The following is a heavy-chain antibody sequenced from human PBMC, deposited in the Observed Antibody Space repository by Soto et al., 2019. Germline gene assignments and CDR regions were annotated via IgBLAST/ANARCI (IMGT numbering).Heavy chain of an antibody. CDR1: GGSISSGGYC. CDR3: ARGLSGISPIDY. V-gene: IGHV4-31*03. J-gene: IGHJ4*02. Sequence: TSETLSLTCTVSGGSISSGGYCWSWIRQHPGKGLEWIGYIYYSGSTYYNPSLKSRVTISVDTSKNQFSLKLSSVTAADTAVYYCARGLSGISPIDYWGQGTLVTVSS. CDR2: IYYSGST.